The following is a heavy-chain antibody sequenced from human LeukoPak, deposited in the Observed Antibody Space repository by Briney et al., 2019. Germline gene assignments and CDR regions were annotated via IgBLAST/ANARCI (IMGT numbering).Heavy chain of an antibody. J-gene: IGHJ4*02. CDR2: ISSSSSYI. Sequence: GGSLRLSCAASGFTFSSYSMNWVRQAPGKGLEWVSSISSSSSYIYYADSVKGRFTISRDNAKNSLYLQMNSLRAEDTAVYYCASAQYYDILTGYSAADYWGQGTLVTVSS. D-gene: IGHD3-9*01. V-gene: IGHV3-21*01. CDR1: GFTFSSYS. CDR3: ASAQYYDILTGYSAADY.